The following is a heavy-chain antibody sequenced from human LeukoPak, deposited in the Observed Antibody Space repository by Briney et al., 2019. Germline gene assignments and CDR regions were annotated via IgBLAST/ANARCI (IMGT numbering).Heavy chain of an antibody. Sequence: PWGALRLSCAASGFTFSDNYISWIRQARWKGLEGVSYISSSGSIYYADSVKRQFTISRDNSKNTLYLQMNNLRAEDTAVYYCAKAPCGSCYSADYWGQGTLVTVSS. CDR1: GFTFSDNY. D-gene: IGHD2-15*01. CDR3: AKAPCGSCYSADY. CDR2: ISSSGSI. V-gene: IGHV3-11*04. J-gene: IGHJ4*02.